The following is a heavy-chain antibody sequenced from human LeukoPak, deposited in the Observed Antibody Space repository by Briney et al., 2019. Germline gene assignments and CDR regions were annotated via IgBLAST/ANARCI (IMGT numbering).Heavy chain of an antibody. V-gene: IGHV3-7*01. CDR2: IKQDGSEK. J-gene: IGHJ4*02. CDR3: ARYIDGYYYDSSGYYLWFDN. Sequence: PGESLRLSCAASGFTFSRYWMSWVRQAPGQGLEWVANIKQDGSEKYYVDSVKGRFTISRDNAKNSLHLQMSSLRAEDTAVYYCARYIDGYYYDSSGYYLWFDNWGQGTLVTVSS. CDR1: GFTFSRYW. D-gene: IGHD3-22*01.